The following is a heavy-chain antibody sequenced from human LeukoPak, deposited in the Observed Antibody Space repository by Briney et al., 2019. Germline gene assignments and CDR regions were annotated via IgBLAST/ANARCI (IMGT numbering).Heavy chain of an antibody. Sequence: PGRSLRLSCAASGFTFSSYAMHWVRQAPGKVLEWVAVISYDGSNKYYADSVKGRFTISRDNSKNTLYLQMNSLRAEDTAVYYCARGRVQLWTPFGYWGQGTLVTVSS. CDR1: GFTFSSYA. V-gene: IGHV3-30-3*01. CDR3: ARGRVQLWTPFGY. CDR2: ISYDGSNK. J-gene: IGHJ4*02. D-gene: IGHD5-18*01.